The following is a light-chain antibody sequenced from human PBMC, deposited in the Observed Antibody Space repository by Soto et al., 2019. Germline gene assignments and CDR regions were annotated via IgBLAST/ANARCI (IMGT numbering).Light chain of an antibody. J-gene: IGLJ1*01. V-gene: IGLV2-14*03. CDR2: DVS. CDR3: SSYTTSNTRQIV. CDR1: SSDVGGYNY. Sequence: QSVLTQAASVSGSPGQSISISCTGTSSDVGGYNYVSWYQHHPGKAPKLIIYDVSNRPSGVSIRFSASKSDNTASLTISGLQPEDEADYHCSSYTTSNTRQIVFGTGTKVT.